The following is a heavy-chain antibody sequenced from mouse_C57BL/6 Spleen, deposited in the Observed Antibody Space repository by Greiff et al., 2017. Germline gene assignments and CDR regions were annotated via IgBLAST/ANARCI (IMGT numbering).Heavy chain of an antibody. CDR2: LNPSNGGT. V-gene: IGHV1-53*01. CDR3: ARERIYYDYLFAD. D-gene: IGHD2-4*01. J-gene: IGHJ3*01. CDR1: GYTFTSYW. Sequence: VQLQQPGTELVKPGASVKLSCKASGYTFTSYWMHWVKQRPGQGLEWIGNLNPSNGGTNYNEKFKSKATLTVDKSSSTAYMQLSSLTSVASAVFSCARERIYYDYLFADWGQGTLVTVSA.